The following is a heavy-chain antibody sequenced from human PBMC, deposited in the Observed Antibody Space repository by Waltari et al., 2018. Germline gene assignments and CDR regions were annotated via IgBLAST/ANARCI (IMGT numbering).Heavy chain of an antibody. J-gene: IGHJ4*02. Sequence: DVQLLESGGGLVQPGGSLSLSCEASGFTFSDFAMTWVRQAPGQGLEWVSTIRPSAERTYYAGSVKGRFSVSRDNSMNTHYLQLEFLRPEDTAIYCCARERGSSGVYYIDYWGQGTLVSVSS. D-gene: IGHD3-10*01. CDR2: IRPSAERT. CDR1: GFTFSDFA. CDR3: ARERGSSGVYYIDY. V-gene: IGHV3-23*01.